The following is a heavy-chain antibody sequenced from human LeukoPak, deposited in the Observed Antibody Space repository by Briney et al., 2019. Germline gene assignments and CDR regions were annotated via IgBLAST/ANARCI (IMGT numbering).Heavy chain of an antibody. J-gene: IGHJ6*03. CDR3: ARVGATVTARGDYYYYYYMDV. CDR2: IYYSGST. Sequence: SETLSLTCAVSGGSISGGVYSWSWIRQPPGKGLEWIGYIYYSGSTNYNPSLKSRATISVDTSKNQFSLKLSSVTAADTAVYYCARVGATVTARGDYYYYYYMDVWGKGTTVTVSS. V-gene: IGHV4-61*08. D-gene: IGHD4-11*01. CDR1: GGSISGGVYS.